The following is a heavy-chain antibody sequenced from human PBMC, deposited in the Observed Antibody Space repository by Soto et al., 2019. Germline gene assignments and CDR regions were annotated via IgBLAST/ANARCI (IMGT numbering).Heavy chain of an antibody. Sequence: SVKVSCKASGGTFSSYAISWVRQAPGQGLEWMGGIIPIFGTANYAQKFQGRVTITADESTSTAYMELSSLRSEDTAVYYCARVSGYCSSTSCYNYYYYGMGVWGQGTTVTVSS. V-gene: IGHV1-69*13. CDR3: ARVSGYCSSTSCYNYYYYGMGV. CDR1: GGTFSSYA. D-gene: IGHD2-2*02. J-gene: IGHJ6*02. CDR2: IIPIFGTA.